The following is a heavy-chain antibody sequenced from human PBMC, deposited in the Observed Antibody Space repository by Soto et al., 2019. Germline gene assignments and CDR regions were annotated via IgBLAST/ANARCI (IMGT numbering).Heavy chain of an antibody. V-gene: IGHV1-18*01. CDR2: ISAYNGNT. CDR1: GYTFTSYY. CDR3: AREGPPVLD. J-gene: IGHJ4*02. Sequence: QVQLVQSGAEVKKPGASVKVSCKASGYTFTSYYITWVRQAPGQGLAWMGWISAYNGNTNYAQKLQGRVTMTTVTSTSTAYMELRKLRSDDTALYYCAREGPPVLDWGQGTLVSVSS.